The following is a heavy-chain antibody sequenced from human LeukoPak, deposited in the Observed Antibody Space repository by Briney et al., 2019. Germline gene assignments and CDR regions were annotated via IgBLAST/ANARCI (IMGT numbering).Heavy chain of an antibody. CDR1: GYSISSGYY. Sequence: SETLSLTCAVSGYSISSGYYWGWIRQPPGKGLEWIGSIYHSGSTYYNPSLKSRVTISVDTSKNQFSLKLSSVTAADTAVYYCARKGVVVASFDYWGQGTLVTVSS. J-gene: IGHJ4*02. CDR2: IYHSGST. V-gene: IGHV4-38-2*01. CDR3: ARKGVVVASFDY. D-gene: IGHD3-22*01.